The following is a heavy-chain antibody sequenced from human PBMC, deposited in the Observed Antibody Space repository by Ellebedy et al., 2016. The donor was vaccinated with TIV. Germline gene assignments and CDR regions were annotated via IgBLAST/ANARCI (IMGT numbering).Heavy chain of an antibody. V-gene: IGHV1-2*02. D-gene: IGHD2-15*01. CDR3: ARLVVAATDYYYGMDV. Sequence: ASVKVSCKASGYTFTGYYMHWVRQAPGQGLEWMGWINPNSGGTNYAQKFQGRVTVTRDTSISTVYMELSSLRSEDTAVYYCARLVVAATDYYYGMDVWGQGTTVTVSS. CDR1: GYTFTGYY. J-gene: IGHJ6*02. CDR2: INPNSGGT.